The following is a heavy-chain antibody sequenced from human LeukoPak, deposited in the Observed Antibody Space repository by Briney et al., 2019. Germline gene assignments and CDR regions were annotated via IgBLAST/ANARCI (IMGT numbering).Heavy chain of an antibody. CDR2: IIPILGIA. CDR1: GGTFSSYT. Sequence: SVKVSCKASGGTFSSYTISWMRQAAGQGLEWMGRIIPILGIANYAQKFQGRVTITADKSTSTAYMELSSLRSEDTAVYYCARESPSSSWTFDYWGQGTLVTVSS. CDR3: ARESPSSSWTFDY. D-gene: IGHD6-13*01. J-gene: IGHJ4*02. V-gene: IGHV1-69*04.